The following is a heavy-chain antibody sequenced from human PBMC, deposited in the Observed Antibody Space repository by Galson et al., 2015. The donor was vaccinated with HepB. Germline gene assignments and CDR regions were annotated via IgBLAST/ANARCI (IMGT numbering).Heavy chain of an antibody. V-gene: IGHV3-11*01. CDR2: ISSSGTTI. CDR1: GFSFSDHY. J-gene: IGHJ4*02. Sequence: SLRLSCAASGFSFSDHYMSWIRQAPGKGLEWVSYISSSGTTIYYADSVKGRFTISRDNAKNSLYLQMNSLRAEDTAVYYCAIIKGGNSGFDYWGQGTLVTVSS. D-gene: IGHD4-23*01. CDR3: AIIKGGNSGFDY.